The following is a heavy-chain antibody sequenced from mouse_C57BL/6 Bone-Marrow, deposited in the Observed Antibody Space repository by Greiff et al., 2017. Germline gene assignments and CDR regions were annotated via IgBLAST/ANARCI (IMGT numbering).Heavy chain of an antibody. CDR1: GFNIKDDY. V-gene: IGHV14-4*01. Sequence: EVQLQQSGAELVRPGASVKLSCTASGFNIKDDYMHWVKQRPEQGLEWIGWIDPENGDTEYASKFQGKATITADTSSNTAYLQLSSLTSEDTAVYYCTTSFYYDYDLYYYAMDYWGQGTSVTVSS. J-gene: IGHJ4*01. CDR2: IDPENGDT. D-gene: IGHD2-4*01. CDR3: TTSFYYDYDLYYYAMDY.